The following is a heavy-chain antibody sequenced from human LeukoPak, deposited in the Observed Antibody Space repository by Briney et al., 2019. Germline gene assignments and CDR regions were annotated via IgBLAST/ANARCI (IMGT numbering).Heavy chain of an antibody. V-gene: IGHV3-74*01. D-gene: IGHD6-25*01. CDR1: GFTFSIYW. Sequence: GGSLRLSCAASGFTFSIYWMHWVRQATGKGLVWVSRISSEGSSTTYADSVKGRFTISRDNAKDTLYLQMNSLRAEDTAVYYCARDQIAVAALDAFDIWGQGTTVTVSS. CDR2: ISSEGSST. J-gene: IGHJ3*02. CDR3: ARDQIAVAALDAFDI.